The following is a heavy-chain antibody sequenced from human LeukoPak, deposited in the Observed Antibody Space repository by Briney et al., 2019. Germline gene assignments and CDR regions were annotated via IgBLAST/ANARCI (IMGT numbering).Heavy chain of an antibody. D-gene: IGHD5-18*01. Sequence: SETLSLTCAVSGGSISSSNWWSWVRQPPGKGLEWIGSIYYSGSTYYNPSLKSRVTISVDTSKNQFSLKLSSVTAADTAVYYCAGPGYSYGQGLFDYWGQGTLVTVSS. CDR2: IYYSGST. CDR3: AGPGYSYGQGLFDY. J-gene: IGHJ4*02. CDR1: GGSISSSNW. V-gene: IGHV4-39*01.